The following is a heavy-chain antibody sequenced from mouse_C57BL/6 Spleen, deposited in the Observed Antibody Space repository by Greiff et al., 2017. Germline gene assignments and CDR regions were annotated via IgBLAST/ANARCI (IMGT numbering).Heavy chain of an antibody. Sequence: VQLQQSGPELVKPGASVKISCKASGYTFTDYYMNWVKQSHGKSLEWIGDINPNNGGTSYNQKFKGKATLTVDKSSSTAYMELRSLTSEDSAVYYCERGLDGYYAYWGQGTTLTVSA. V-gene: IGHV1-26*01. CDR1: GYTFTDYY. D-gene: IGHD2-3*01. J-gene: IGHJ2*01. CDR3: ERGLDGYYAY. CDR2: INPNNGGT.